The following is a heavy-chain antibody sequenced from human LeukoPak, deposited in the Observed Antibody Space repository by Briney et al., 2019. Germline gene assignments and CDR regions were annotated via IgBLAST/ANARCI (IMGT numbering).Heavy chain of an antibody. CDR2: IGGSGNT. J-gene: IGHJ4*02. CDR1: RFTFSRSP. V-gene: IGHV3-23*01. D-gene: IGHD1-14*01. CDR3: ATNRGRGKFDY. Sequence: PGGSLRLSCAASRFTFSRSPMTWVRQAPGKGLEWVSDIGGSGNTYYVDSVKDRFTISRDESKNTLHLQMNSLRAEDTAVYYCATNRGRGKFDYWGQGTLVTVSS.